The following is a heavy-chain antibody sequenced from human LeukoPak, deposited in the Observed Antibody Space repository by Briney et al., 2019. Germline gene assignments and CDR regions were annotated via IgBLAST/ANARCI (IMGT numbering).Heavy chain of an antibody. Sequence: SEALSLTCTVSGGSISSYYWSWIRQPPGKGLEWIVYIYTSGSTNYNPSLKSRVTISVDTSKNHFSLKHSSVTAADTAGDYFARDDGIRVPFDYWGQGTLVTVSS. CDR1: GGSISSYY. CDR2: IYTSGST. V-gene: IGHV4-4*09. J-gene: IGHJ4*02. D-gene: IGHD1-26*01. CDR3: ARDDGIRVPFDY.